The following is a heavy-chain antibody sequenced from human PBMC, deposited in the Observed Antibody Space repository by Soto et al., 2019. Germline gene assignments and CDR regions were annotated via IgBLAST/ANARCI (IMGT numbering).Heavy chain of an antibody. Sequence: SETLSLTCTVSGVSISSYYWSWIRQPPGKGLEWIGYIYYSGSTNYNPSLKSRVTISVDTSKNQFSLKLSSVTAADTAVYYCAREVRDRAAAGHYYYYMHVWGKGTTVTVSS. D-gene: IGHD6-13*01. CDR1: GVSISSYY. V-gene: IGHV4-59*01. CDR3: AREVRDRAAAGHYYYYMHV. CDR2: IYYSGST. J-gene: IGHJ6*03.